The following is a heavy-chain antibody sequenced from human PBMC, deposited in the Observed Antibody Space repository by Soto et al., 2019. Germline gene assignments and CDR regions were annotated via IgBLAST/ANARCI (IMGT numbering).Heavy chain of an antibody. Sequence: EVHLVQSGGRVVPPGGSLRLSCAASGFDFNRFTMHWVRQTPERGLEWVSYIRGDGTDIRYADSVRGRFTISRDITKNSLYLQMYSLTTEDTALYYCAKERDCGGVCFYFDFWGQGALVTVSS. CDR3: AKERDCGGVCFYFDF. D-gene: IGHD2-21*01. CDR1: GFDFNRFT. CDR2: IRGDGTDI. J-gene: IGHJ4*02. V-gene: IGHV3-43*01.